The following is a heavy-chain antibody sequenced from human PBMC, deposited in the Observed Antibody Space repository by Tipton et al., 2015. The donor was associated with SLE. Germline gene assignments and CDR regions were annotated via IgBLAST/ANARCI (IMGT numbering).Heavy chain of an antibody. Sequence: TLSLTCTVSGGSISSGGYYWSWIRQHPGKGLEWIGYIYYSGSTYYNPSLKSRVTISVDTSKNQFSLKLSSVTAADTAVYYCAREYSGYGFDYWGQGTLVTVSS. J-gene: IGHJ4*02. CDR2: IYYSGST. CDR3: AREYSGYGFDY. V-gene: IGHV4-31*03. CDR1: GGSISSGGYY. D-gene: IGHD5-12*01.